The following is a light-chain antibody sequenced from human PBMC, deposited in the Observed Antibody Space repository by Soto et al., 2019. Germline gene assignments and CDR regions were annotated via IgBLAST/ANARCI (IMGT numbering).Light chain of an antibody. CDR2: DAS. CDR1: QSISSS. CDR3: QQRFTWPS. Sequence: ETVLTQSPATLSLSPGERATLSCRASQSISSSLAWYQQTPGQAPRLLIYDASKRATGIPARFSGSGSGTDFTLTISSLEPEDFAVYYCQQRFTWPSFGPGTKVAIK. V-gene: IGKV3-11*01. J-gene: IGKJ3*01.